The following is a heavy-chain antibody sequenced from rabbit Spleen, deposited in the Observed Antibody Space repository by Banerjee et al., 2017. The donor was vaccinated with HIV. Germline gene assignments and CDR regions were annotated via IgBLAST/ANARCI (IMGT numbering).Heavy chain of an antibody. CDR2: IDGGSSGKT. CDR1: GFTLSSYY. Sequence: QELVESGGGLVQPGESLKLSCKASGFTLSSYYMNWVRQAPGKGLEWIACIDGGSSGKTWSASWAKGRFTGSKTSSTTVTLQMTSLTAADTATYFCARDTSSSFSSYGMDLWGQGTLVTVS. CDR3: ARDTSSSFSSYGMDL. V-gene: IGHV1S40*01. J-gene: IGHJ6*01. D-gene: IGHD1-1*01.